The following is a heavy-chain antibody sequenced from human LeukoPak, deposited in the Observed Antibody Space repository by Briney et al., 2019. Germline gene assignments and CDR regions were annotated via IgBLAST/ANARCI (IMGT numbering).Heavy chain of an antibody. CDR2: ISSSSYI. D-gene: IGHD6-19*01. J-gene: IGHJ4*02. CDR3: ARGGIAVAGTGGY. CDR1: GSTFSSYS. Sequence: GGSLRLSCAASGSTFSSYSMNWVRQAPGKGLEWVSSISSSSYIYYADSVKGRFTISRDNAKNSLYLQMNSLRAEDTAVYYCARGGIAVAGTGGYWGQGTLVTVSS. V-gene: IGHV3-21*01.